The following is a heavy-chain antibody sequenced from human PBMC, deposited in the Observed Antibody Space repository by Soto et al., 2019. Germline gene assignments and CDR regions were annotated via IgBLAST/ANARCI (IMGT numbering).Heavy chain of an antibody. CDR3: ARGTGQGDIVLMVYARRGAFDI. CDR2: IYYSGST. V-gene: IGHV4-31*03. CDR1: GGSISSGGYY. J-gene: IGHJ3*02. Sequence: SETLSLTCTVSGGSISSGGYYWSWIRQHPGKGLEWIGYIYYSGSTYYNPSLKSRVTISVDTSKNQFSLKLSSVTAADTAVYYCARGTGQGDIVLMVYARRGAFDIWGQGTMVTVSS. D-gene: IGHD2-8*01.